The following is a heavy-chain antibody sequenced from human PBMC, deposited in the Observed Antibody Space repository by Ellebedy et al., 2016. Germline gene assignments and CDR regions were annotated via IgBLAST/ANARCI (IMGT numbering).Heavy chain of an antibody. Sequence: GESLKISXAASGFTFSSYWMSWVRQAPGKGLEWVSAISGSGGSTYYADSVKGRFTVSRDNSKNTLYLQMNSLRAEDTAVYYCAKDGFSGSYYHYFDYWGQGTLVTVSS. J-gene: IGHJ4*02. CDR3: AKDGFSGSYYHYFDY. D-gene: IGHD1-26*01. V-gene: IGHV3-23*01. CDR1: GFTFSSYW. CDR2: ISGSGGST.